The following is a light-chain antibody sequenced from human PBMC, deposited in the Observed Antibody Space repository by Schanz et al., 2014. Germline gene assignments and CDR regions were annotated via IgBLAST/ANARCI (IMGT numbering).Light chain of an antibody. Sequence: IQLTQSPSSLSASVGDRVMISCRASQAIDSHLGWYQQKPGKAPKLLIYAASTLQIGVPSRFSGSGSGTDFTLTISSLQPEDFATYYCQQYNSPLTFGGGTKVEI. CDR3: QQYNSPLT. V-gene: IGKV1-9*01. CDR1: QAIDSH. J-gene: IGKJ4*01. CDR2: AAS.